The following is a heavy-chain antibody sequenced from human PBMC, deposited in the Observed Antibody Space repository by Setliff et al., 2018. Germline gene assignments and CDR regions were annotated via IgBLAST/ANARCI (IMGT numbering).Heavy chain of an antibody. Sequence: GGSLRLSCAASGFTFSSYWMSWVRQAPGKGLEWVANIKQDGSEKYYVGSVKGRFTISRANAKNSLYLQMNSLRAEDTAVYYCAKGPPSSGTYGGYFQHWGQGTLVTVSS. CDR3: AKGPPSSGTYGGYFQH. CDR1: GFTFSSYW. V-gene: IGHV3-7*03. J-gene: IGHJ1*01. D-gene: IGHD1-26*01. CDR2: IKQDGSEK.